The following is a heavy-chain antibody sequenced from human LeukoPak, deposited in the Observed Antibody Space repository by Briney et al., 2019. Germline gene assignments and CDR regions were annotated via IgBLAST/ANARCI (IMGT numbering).Heavy chain of an antibody. CDR1: GGSISSYY. Sequence: SETLSLTCTVSGGSISSYYWSWIRQPPGKGLEWIGYIYYSGSTNYNPSLKSRVTISVDTSKNQFSLKLTSVTAADTAVYYCARRDYYDSRGYFDYWGQGTLVTVSS. J-gene: IGHJ4*02. V-gene: IGHV4-59*12. CDR3: ARRDYYDSRGYFDY. CDR2: IYYSGST. D-gene: IGHD3-22*01.